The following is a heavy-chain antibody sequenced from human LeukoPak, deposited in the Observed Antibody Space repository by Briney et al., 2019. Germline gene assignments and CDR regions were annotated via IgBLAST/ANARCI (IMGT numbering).Heavy chain of an antibody. D-gene: IGHD3-10*01. CDR2: FDPEDGET. CDR1: GYTFTSYD. CDR3: AAGRPVNDAFDI. Sequence: ASVKVSCKASGYTFTSYDINWVRQAPGKGLEWMGGFDPEDGETIYAQKFQGRVTMTEDTSTDTAYMELSSLRSEDTAVYYCAAGRPVNDAFDIWGQGTMVTVSS. J-gene: IGHJ3*02. V-gene: IGHV1-24*01.